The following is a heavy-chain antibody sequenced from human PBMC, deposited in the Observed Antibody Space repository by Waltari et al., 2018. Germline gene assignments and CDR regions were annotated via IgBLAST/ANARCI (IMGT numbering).Heavy chain of an antibody. J-gene: IGHJ4*02. Sequence: EVQLVESGGGLVQPGGSLRLSCAASGFTFSAYSMNWLRQAPGKGRGWVSDISGNSDSIYYGDSMKGRFTISRDNARNSVYLQMNSRRAEDTAVYYCARGMDYWGQGTLVTVSS. V-gene: IGHV3-48*04. CDR3: ARGMDY. CDR1: GFTFSAYS. CDR2: ISGNSDSI.